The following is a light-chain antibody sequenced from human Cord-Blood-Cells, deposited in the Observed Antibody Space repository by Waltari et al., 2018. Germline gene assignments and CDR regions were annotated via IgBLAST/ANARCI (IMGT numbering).Light chain of an antibody. CDR1: SSDVGGYNY. V-gene: IGLV2-11*01. CDR3: CSYAGSYTVV. J-gene: IGLJ2*01. Sequence: QSALTQPRSVSGSPGQSVTISCTGTSSDVGGYNYVSWYQQHPGKAPKLMIYDVSKRPSGFPDRFSGSKSGNTASRTISGLQAEDEADYYCCSYAGSYTVVFGGGTKLTVL. CDR2: DVS.